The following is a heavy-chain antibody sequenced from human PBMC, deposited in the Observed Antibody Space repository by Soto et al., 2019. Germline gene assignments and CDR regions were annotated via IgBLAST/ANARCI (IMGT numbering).Heavy chain of an antibody. Sequence: QVQLVQSGAEVKKPGSSVKVSCTASGGTFSSYTISWVRQAPGQGLEWMGRIIPILGIANYAQKFQGRVTITADKSTSTAYMELSSLRSEDTAVYYCARDPELTGADYWGQGTLVTVSS. V-gene: IGHV1-69*08. J-gene: IGHJ4*02. CDR1: GGTFSSYT. CDR3: ARDPELTGADY. CDR2: IIPILGIA. D-gene: IGHD1-20*01.